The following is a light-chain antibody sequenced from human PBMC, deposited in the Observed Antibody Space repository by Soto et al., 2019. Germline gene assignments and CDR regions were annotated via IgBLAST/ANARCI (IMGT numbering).Light chain of an antibody. V-gene: IGLV2-14*03. CDR2: DVN. Sequence: QSVLTQPASVSGSPGQSITISCTGTSSDVGGYDYVSWYQQQPGKAPQLMIYDVNNRASGVSGRFSGSKSGTTASLTISGLQAEYEANYYCTSHTPGGAFVVFGGGTKLTVL. CDR1: SSDVGGYDY. CDR3: TSHTPGGAFVV. J-gene: IGLJ2*01.